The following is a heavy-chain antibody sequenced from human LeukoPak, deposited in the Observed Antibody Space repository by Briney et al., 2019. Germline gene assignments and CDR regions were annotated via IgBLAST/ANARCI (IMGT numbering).Heavy chain of an antibody. V-gene: IGHV3-30*18. J-gene: IGHJ4*02. CDR2: ISYDGSNK. D-gene: IGHD5-12*01. CDR1: GFTFSSYG. CDR3: AKDTSPSGYDHFDY. Sequence: GRSLRLSCAASGFTFSSYGMHWVRQAPGKGLEWVAVISYDGSNKYYADPVKGRFTISRDNSKNTLYLQMNSLRAEDTAVYYCAKDTSPSGYDHFDYWGQGTLVTVSS.